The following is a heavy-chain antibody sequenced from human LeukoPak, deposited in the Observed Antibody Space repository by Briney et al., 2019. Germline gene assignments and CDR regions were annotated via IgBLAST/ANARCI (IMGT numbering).Heavy chain of an antibody. CDR2: INAGNGNT. CDR3: ARSIWFGELFWFDP. D-gene: IGHD3-10*01. V-gene: IGHV1-3*01. J-gene: IGHJ5*02. CDR1: GYTFTNYA. Sequence: GASVKVSCKASGYTFTNYAMHWVRQAPGQRLEWMGWINAGNGNTKYSQKFQGRVTITRDTSASTAYMELSSLRSEDTAVYYCARSIWFGELFWFDPWGQGTLVTVSS.